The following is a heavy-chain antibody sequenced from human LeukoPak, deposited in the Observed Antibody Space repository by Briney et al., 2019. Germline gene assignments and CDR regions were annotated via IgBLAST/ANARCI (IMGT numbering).Heavy chain of an antibody. Sequence: SETLSLTCTVSGGSVSSGSYYWSWIRQPPGKGLEWIGYIYYSGSTNYNPSLESRVTISVDTSKNQFSLKLSSVTAADTVVYYCARDRTGPLSYYYGIDPWGQGTLVTVSS. CDR2: IYYSGST. CDR1: GGSVSSGSYY. V-gene: IGHV4-61*01. CDR3: ARDRTGPLSYYYGIDP. J-gene: IGHJ5*02. D-gene: IGHD3-10*01.